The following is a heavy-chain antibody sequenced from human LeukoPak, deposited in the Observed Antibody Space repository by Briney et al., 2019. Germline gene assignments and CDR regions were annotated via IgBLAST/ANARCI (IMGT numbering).Heavy chain of an antibody. J-gene: IGHJ4*02. Sequence: GGSLRLSCAASGFTFSSYAMSWVRQAPGKGLEWVSAISGSGGSTYYADSAKGRFTISRDNSKNTLYLQMNSLRAEDTAVYYCAKSNGSWYSYYFAYWGQGTLVTVSS. D-gene: IGHD6-13*01. CDR1: GFTFSSYA. CDR2: ISGSGGST. V-gene: IGHV3-23*01. CDR3: AKSNGSWYSYYFAY.